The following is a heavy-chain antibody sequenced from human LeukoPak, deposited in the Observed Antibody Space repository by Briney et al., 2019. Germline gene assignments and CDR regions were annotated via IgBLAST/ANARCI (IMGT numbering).Heavy chain of an antibody. CDR2: IYSGGST. D-gene: IGHD2-15*01. CDR3: AREWVAPRGYYSYYMDV. CDR1: GFTVSSNY. J-gene: IGHJ6*03. V-gene: IGHV3-66*01. Sequence: PGGSLRLSCAASGFTVSSNYMSWVRQAPGKGLEWVSVIYSGGSTYYADSVKGRFTISRDNSKNTLYLQMNSLRAEDTAVYYCAREWVAPRGYYSYYMDVWGKGTTVTISS.